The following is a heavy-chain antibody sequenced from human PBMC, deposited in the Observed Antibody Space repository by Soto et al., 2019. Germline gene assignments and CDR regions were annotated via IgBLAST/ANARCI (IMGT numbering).Heavy chain of an antibody. V-gene: IGHV3-33*01. J-gene: IGHJ4*02. CDR1: GFTFSSYG. CDR3: ARDKRYSGYDWSFDY. D-gene: IGHD5-12*01. CDR2: IWYDGSNK. Sequence: QVQLVESGGGMVQPGRSLRLSCAASGFTFSSYGMHWVRQAPGKGLEWVAVIWYDGSNKYYADSVKGRFTISRDNSKNTLYLQMNSLRAEDTAVYYCARDKRYSGYDWSFDYWGQGTLVTVSS.